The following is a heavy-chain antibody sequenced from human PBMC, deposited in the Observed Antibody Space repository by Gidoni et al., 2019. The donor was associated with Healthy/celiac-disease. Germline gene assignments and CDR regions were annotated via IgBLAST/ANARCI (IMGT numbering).Heavy chain of an antibody. V-gene: IGHV4-34*01. D-gene: IGHD3-22*01. CDR1: GGSFSCYY. J-gene: IGHJ4*02. Sequence: QVQLQQWGAGLLKPSETLSLTCAVYGGSFSCYYWSWIRQPPGKGLEWIGEINPSGSTNYNPSLKSRVTISVDTSKNQFSLKLSSVTAADTAVYYCARSLTYYYDSSGYYLDYWGQGTLVTVSS. CDR2: INPSGST. CDR3: ARSLTYYYDSSGYYLDY.